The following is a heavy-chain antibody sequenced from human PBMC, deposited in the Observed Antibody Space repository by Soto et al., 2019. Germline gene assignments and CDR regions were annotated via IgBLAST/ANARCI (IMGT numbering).Heavy chain of an antibody. J-gene: IGHJ5*02. CDR3: SRDLIVATITDP. Sequence: PRGSLRLSCPAPGFSFSTHTMNWVRQAPGKGLEWVSSISSSSSYIYYADSVKGRFTISRDNAKKSLYLQMNSLRAEDTAVYYCSRDLIVATITDPWGQGTRVTVSS. CDR2: ISSSSSYI. D-gene: IGHD5-12*01. CDR1: GFSFSTHT. V-gene: IGHV3-21*01.